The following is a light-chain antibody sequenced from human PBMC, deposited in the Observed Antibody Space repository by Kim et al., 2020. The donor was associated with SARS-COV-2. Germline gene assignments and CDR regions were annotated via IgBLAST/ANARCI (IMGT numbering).Light chain of an antibody. V-gene: IGLV3-19*01. Sequence: SELTQDPAVSVALGQTVRITCRGDSLRSYYATWYQQKPGQAPVLVIYGKNNRPSGIPDRFSGSSSGNTASLTITGAQAEDEADFYCQSRGTSGNVVFGGGTQLTVL. J-gene: IGLJ2*01. CDR1: SLRSYY. CDR3: QSRGTSGNVV. CDR2: GKN.